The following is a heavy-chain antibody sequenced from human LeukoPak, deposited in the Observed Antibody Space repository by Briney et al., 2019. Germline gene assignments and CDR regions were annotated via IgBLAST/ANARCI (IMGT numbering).Heavy chain of an antibody. V-gene: IGHV1-69*13. D-gene: IGHD3-22*01. CDR3: AKEWDDSSGYYHVRPWAGDY. Sequence: SVKVSCKASRGTFSSYAISWVRQAPGQGLEWMGGITPIFGTANYAQKFQGRVTITADESTSTAYMELSSLRSEDTAVYYCAKEWDDSSGYYHVRPWAGDYWGQGTLVTVSS. CDR2: ITPIFGTA. J-gene: IGHJ4*02. CDR1: RGTFSSYA.